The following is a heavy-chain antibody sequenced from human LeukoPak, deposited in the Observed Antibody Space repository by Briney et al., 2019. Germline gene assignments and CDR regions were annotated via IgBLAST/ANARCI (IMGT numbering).Heavy chain of an antibody. J-gene: IGHJ3*02. D-gene: IGHD6-13*01. CDR1: GFTFSSYW. V-gene: IGHV3-7*01. CDR2: IKEDGSEK. CDR3: AREAAAGTISSVDAFDI. Sequence: GSLRLSCAASGFTFSSYWMNWVRQAPGKGLEWVANIKEDGSEKYYVDSVKGRFTISRDNAKNSLYLQMNSLRAEDTAVYYCAREAAAGTISSVDAFDIWGQGTMVTVSS.